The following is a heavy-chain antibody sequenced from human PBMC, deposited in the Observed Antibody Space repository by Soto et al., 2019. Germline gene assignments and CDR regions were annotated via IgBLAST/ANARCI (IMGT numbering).Heavy chain of an antibody. CDR2: ISGSGGST. V-gene: IGHV3-23*01. D-gene: IGHD6-13*01. Sequence: PGGSLRLSCAASGVTFSSYAMSWVRQAPGKGLEWVSAISGSGGSTYYADSVKGRFTISRDNSKNTLYLQMNSLRAEDTAVYYCAKDLISSWFLFDYWGQGTLVTVSS. CDR3: AKDLISSWFLFDY. J-gene: IGHJ4*02. CDR1: GVTFSSYA.